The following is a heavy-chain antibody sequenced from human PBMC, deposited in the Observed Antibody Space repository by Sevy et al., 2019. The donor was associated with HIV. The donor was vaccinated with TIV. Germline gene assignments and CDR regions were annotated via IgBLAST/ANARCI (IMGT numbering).Heavy chain of an antibody. J-gene: IGHJ6*02. CDR3: ARDPYCNSTNCYEIDV. V-gene: IGHV4-31*03. CDR1: GGSISSGNCY. CDR2: MSYSGST. Sequence: SETLSLTCSVSGGSISSGNCYWSWIRQHPGKGLEWIGYMSYSGSTHYNPSLKSRVAISVDTSQNQFSLKLASVTAADTAVYYCARDPYCNSTNCYEIDVWGQGTTVTIS. D-gene: IGHD2-2*01.